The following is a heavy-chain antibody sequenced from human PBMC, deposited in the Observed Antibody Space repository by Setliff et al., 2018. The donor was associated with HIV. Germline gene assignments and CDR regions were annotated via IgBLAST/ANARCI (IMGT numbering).Heavy chain of an antibody. V-gene: IGHV4-34*01. J-gene: IGHJ4*02. CDR1: GGPFSGFY. CDR2: INPSGST. D-gene: IGHD3-22*01. CDR3: ARLGDYDSSGYSWFDY. Sequence: KPSETLSLTCAVYGGPFSGFYYSWIRQAPGKGLEWIGEINPSGSTNYNPSLKSRVTISLDTSKNRFSLQLTSVTAADTAVYYCARLGDYDSSGYSWFDYWGQGTLVTVS.